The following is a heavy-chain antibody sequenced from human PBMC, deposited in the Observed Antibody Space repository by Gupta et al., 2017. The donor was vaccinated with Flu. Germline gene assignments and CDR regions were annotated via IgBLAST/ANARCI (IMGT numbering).Heavy chain of an antibody. V-gene: IGHV3-23*01. CDR3: AKDRWGYCSGSTCYFDAFDI. D-gene: IGHD2-2*01. Sequence: VRQAPGKGMEWVSVISGVGGSTYYADSVKGRFTISRDNSKNTLYLQMSSLRVEDTAVYYCAKDRWGYCSGSTCYFDAFDIWGQGTMVTVSP. CDR2: ISGVGGST. J-gene: IGHJ3*02.